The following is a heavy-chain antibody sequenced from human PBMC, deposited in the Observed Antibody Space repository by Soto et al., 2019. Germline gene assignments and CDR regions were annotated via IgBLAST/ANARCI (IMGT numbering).Heavy chain of an antibody. CDR1: GYTFTSYA. J-gene: IGHJ6*03. V-gene: IGHV1-3*01. CDR2: INAGNGNT. CDR3: ARARGDCSGGSCYSVFYYYYMYV. D-gene: IGHD2-15*01. Sequence: ASVKVSCKASGYTFTSYAMHWVRQAPGQRLEWMGWINAGNGNTKYSQKFQGRVTITRDTSASTAYMELSSLRSEDTAVYYCARARGDCSGGSCYSVFYYYYMYVRGKGTTVTVSS.